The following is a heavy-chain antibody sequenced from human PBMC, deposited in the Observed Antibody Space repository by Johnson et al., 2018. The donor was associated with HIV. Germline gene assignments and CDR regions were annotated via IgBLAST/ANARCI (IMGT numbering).Heavy chain of an antibody. CDR2: ISFDGSNK. Sequence: QVQLVESGGGLVQPGRSLILSCAASGFTFSSYAMHWVRHAPGKGLEWVAVISFDGSNKYYADSVKGRFTISRDNSKNKLYLKMNSLRAEDTAVYYCARDGGSTRGDAFDIWGQGTMVTVSS. V-gene: IGHV3-30*04. D-gene: IGHD1-26*01. CDR1: GFTFSSYA. CDR3: ARDGGSTRGDAFDI. J-gene: IGHJ3*02.